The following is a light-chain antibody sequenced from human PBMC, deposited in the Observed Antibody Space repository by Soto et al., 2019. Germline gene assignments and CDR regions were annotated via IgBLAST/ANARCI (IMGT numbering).Light chain of an antibody. J-gene: IGLJ1*01. CDR1: SSNIGSNY. V-gene: IGLV1-47*01. Sequence: QSVLTQPPSASGTPGRRVTISCSGSSSNIGSNYLYWYQHLPGTAPKLLIYRNNQRPSGVPDRFSGSKSGTSASLAISGLRHEDEADYYCAAWDDSLTAYVFGNGKKVTV. CDR3: AAWDDSLTAYV. CDR2: RNN.